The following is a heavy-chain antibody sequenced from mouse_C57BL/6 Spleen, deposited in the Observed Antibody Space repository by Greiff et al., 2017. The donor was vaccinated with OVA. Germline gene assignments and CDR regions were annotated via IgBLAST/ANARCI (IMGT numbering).Heavy chain of an antibody. CDR1: GYTFTDYY. V-gene: IGHV1-26*01. D-gene: IGHD1-1*01. Sequence: EVQLQQSGPELVKPGASVKISCKASGYTFTDYYMNWVKQSHGKSLEWIGDINPNNGGTSYNQKFKGKATLTVYKSSSTAYMEIRSLTSEDSAVYYCARGGSNWYFDVWGTGTTVTVSS. CDR2: INPNNGGT. CDR3: ARGGSNWYFDV. J-gene: IGHJ1*03.